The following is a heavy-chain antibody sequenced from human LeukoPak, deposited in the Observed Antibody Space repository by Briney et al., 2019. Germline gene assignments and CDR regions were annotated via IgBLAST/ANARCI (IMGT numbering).Heavy chain of an antibody. Sequence: PGGSLRLSCAASGFTFTTYWMGWVRQAPGKGLEWVASIKQDGNEKYYVDSVKGRVTISRDNAKNSLYLQMNSLRAEDTAVYYCAKDGRQRKTYFYGSGSANAFDIWGQGTMVTVSS. D-gene: IGHD3-10*01. J-gene: IGHJ3*02. CDR1: GFTFTTYW. V-gene: IGHV3-7*01. CDR3: AKDGRQRKTYFYGSGSANAFDI. CDR2: IKQDGNEK.